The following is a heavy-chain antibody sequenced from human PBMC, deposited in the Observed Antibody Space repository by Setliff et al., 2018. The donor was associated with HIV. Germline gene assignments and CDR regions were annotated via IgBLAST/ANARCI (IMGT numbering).Heavy chain of an antibody. Sequence: SETLSLTCAVYGGSFSGYWSWIRQSPGKGLEWLGEINHSGNTYYNPSLNSRVTISLDTSKNQFPLKLTSVTAADTAVYYCANRLYYYDSSGSLREEGFDPWGQGTLVTVSS. CDR1: GGSFSGY. J-gene: IGHJ5*02. D-gene: IGHD3-22*01. CDR3: ANRLYYYDSSGSLREEGFDP. V-gene: IGHV4-34*01. CDR2: INHSGNT.